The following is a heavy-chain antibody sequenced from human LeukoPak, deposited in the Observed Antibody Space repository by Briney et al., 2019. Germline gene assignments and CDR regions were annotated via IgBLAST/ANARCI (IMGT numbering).Heavy chain of an antibody. CDR1: GYTFTSYY. D-gene: IGHD2-2*01. V-gene: IGHV1-46*01. CDR2: INPSGGST. Sequence: ASVKVSCKASGYTFTSYYMHWVRQAPGQGLEWMGIINPSGGSTSYAQKFQGRVTMTRDMATSTVYMELSSLRSEDTAVYYCARVVVAAPTTPNYYYYMDVWGKGTTVTVSS. J-gene: IGHJ6*03. CDR3: ARVVVAAPTTPNYYYYMDV.